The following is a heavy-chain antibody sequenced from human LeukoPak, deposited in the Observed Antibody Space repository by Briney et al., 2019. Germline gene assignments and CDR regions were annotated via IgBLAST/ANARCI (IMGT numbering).Heavy chain of an antibody. CDR1: GYSFITYG. Sequence: ASVKVSCKAAGYSFITYGISWVRQAPGQGLEWMGWISGYSGDTKYAQQLQGRVTMTTDTSTSTAYMELRSLRSDDTAVFYCARSPTPRIVVVITTPFDYWGQGTLVTVSS. J-gene: IGHJ4*02. CDR3: ARSPTPRIVVVITTPFDY. CDR2: ISGYSGDT. V-gene: IGHV1-18*01. D-gene: IGHD3-22*01.